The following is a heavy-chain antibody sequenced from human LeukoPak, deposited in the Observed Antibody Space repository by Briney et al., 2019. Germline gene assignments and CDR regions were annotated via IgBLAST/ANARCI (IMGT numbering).Heavy chain of an antibody. D-gene: IGHD2-2*01. CDR2: FNPNSGGT. Sequence: ASVKVSCKASGYTFTDYSMHWVRQAPGQGLEWRGWFNPNSGGTNYAQKFQGRVTMTRDTSISTVYMELSSLRSEDTAVYYCVVYCSSTSCYWNYFDYWGQGTLVTVSS. V-gene: IGHV1-2*02. CDR3: VVYCSSTSCYWNYFDY. J-gene: IGHJ4*02. CDR1: GYTFTDYS.